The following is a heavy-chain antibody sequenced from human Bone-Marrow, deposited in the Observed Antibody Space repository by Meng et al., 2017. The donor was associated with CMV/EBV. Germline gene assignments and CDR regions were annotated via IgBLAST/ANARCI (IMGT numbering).Heavy chain of an antibody. J-gene: IGHJ4*02. CDR3: AKGSLVVVPAPIDY. CDR1: GFTFSSYE. D-gene: IGHD2-2*01. Sequence: GESLKISCAASGFTFSSYEMSWVRQAPGKGLEWVAVIWYDGSNKYYADSVKGRFTISRDNSKNTLYLQMNSLRAEDTAVYYCAKGSLVVVPAPIDYWGQGTLVTVSS. V-gene: IGHV3-33*06. CDR2: IWYDGSNK.